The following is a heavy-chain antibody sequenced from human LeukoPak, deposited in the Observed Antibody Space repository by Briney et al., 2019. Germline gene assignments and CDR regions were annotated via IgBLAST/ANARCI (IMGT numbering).Heavy chain of an antibody. Sequence: GGSLRLSCVASGFTFSSYAMSWVRQAPGKGLEWVSAIRGSGGDTFYADSVKGRFTISRDNSKNTLYLQMNSLRAEDTAVYYCARDTWGCFDYWGQGTLVTVSS. V-gene: IGHV3-23*01. CDR2: IRGSGGDT. CDR3: ARDTWGCFDY. D-gene: IGHD2-8*02. J-gene: IGHJ4*02. CDR1: GFTFSSYA.